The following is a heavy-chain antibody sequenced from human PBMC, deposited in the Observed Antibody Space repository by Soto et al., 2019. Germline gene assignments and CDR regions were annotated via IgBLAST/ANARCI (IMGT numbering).Heavy chain of an antibody. CDR2: MSYDGSNE. J-gene: IGHJ4*02. Sequence: QVQLVESGGGVVQPGRSLRLSCAASGFTFSHYAMHWVRQAPGKGLEWVALMSYDGSNEYYADSVKGRFTISRDNSKNTLYLQMNSLRAEDTAVYYCAKDGSHTFDYWGQGTLVTFS. V-gene: IGHV3-30*18. D-gene: IGHD1-26*01. CDR3: AKDGSHTFDY. CDR1: GFTFSHYA.